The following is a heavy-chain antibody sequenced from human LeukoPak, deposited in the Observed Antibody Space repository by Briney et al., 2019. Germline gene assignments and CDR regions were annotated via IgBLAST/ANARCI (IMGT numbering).Heavy chain of an antibody. D-gene: IGHD2-2*01. V-gene: IGHV3-9*01. J-gene: IGHJ6*02. CDR1: GFTFDDYA. CDR2: ISWNSGSI. Sequence: PGRSLRLSCAASGFTFDDYAMHWVRQAPGKGLEWVSGISWNSGSIGYADSVKGRFTISRDNAKNSLYLQMNSLRAEDTALYYCAKDKYGNYYYGMDVWGQGTTVTVSS. CDR3: AKDKYGNYYYGMDV.